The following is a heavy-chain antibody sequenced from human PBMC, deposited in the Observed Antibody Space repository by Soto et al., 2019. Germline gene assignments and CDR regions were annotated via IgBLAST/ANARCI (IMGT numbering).Heavy chain of an antibody. D-gene: IGHD4-17*01. V-gene: IGHV3-15*07. J-gene: IGHJ4*02. CDR3: TTDEAGTRY. Sequence: EVQLVDSGGGLVNPGGSLRLSCAASGFPFSRAWMNWVRQAPGKGPAWGGRIKSKTDGETTHYAAPVKGRFTISRDDSENTLYLQMNSLKNEDTAMYYCTTDEAGTRYWCQGSLVTVSS. CDR1: GFPFSRAW. CDR2: IKSKTDGETT.